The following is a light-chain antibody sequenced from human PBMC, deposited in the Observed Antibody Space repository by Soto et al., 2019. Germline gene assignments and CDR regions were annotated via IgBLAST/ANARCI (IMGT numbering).Light chain of an antibody. CDR1: QGIRDY. CDR2: AAS. Sequence: AIQVTQSPSSLSASVGDRVTITCRDCQGIRDYLGWYQQKPGKAPKLLIYAASRLQSGVPSRFSGSGFGTDFTLTISGLHPEAFATYYCHQVNSYPHTLGQGTKLEIK. CDR3: HQVNSYPHT. J-gene: IGKJ2*01. V-gene: IGKV1-6*01.